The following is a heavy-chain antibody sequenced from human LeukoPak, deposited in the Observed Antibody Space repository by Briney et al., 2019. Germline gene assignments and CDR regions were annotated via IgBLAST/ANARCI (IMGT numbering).Heavy chain of an antibody. CDR3: ARQRCSSTSCYFDAFDI. J-gene: IGHJ3*02. D-gene: IGHD2-2*01. Sequence: GEPLKISCNGSGYSFTSYWIGWVRQMPGKGLEWMGIIYPGDSDTRYSPSIQGQVTISADKSISTAYLQWSSLKASDTAMYYCARQRCSSTSCYFDAFDIWGQGTMVTVS. V-gene: IGHV5-51*01. CDR1: GYSFTSYW. CDR2: IYPGDSDT.